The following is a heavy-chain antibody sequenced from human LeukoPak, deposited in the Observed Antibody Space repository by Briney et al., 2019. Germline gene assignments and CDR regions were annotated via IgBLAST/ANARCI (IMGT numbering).Heavy chain of an antibody. Sequence: GGSLRLSCAAFGFTFSTYAMSWVRHTPGKGLEWVSSISGSGGSTYYADSVKGRFTISRDNSKNTLYLQMNSPRVEDTAVYYCAKDRSGWQSGNWGQGTLVTVSS. CDR1: GFTFSTYA. J-gene: IGHJ4*02. V-gene: IGHV3-23*01. CDR2: ISGSGGST. D-gene: IGHD6-19*01. CDR3: AKDRSGWQSGN.